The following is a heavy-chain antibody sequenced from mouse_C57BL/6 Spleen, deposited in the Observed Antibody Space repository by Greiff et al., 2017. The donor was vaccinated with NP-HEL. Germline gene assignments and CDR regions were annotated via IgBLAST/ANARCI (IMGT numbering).Heavy chain of an antibody. CDR3: ASAYYDGSSYPWYFDV. D-gene: IGHD1-1*01. Sequence: EVQLQQSGPELVKPGASVKISCKASGYTFTDYYMNWVKQSHGKSLEWIGDINPNNGGTSYNQKFKGKATLTVDKSSSTAYMERRSLTSEDSAVYYWASAYYDGSSYPWYFDVWGTGTTVTVAS. CDR2: INPNNGGT. J-gene: IGHJ1*03. V-gene: IGHV1-26*01. CDR1: GYTFTDYY.